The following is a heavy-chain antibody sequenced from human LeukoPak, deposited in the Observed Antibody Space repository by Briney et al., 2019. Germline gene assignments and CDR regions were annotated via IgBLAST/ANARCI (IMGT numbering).Heavy chain of an antibody. CDR3: STDPRLLMY. V-gene: IGHV3-11*01. D-gene: IGHD2-8*01. J-gene: IGHJ4*01. CDR1: GFTFSDYY. CDR2: ISGSGSDI. Sequence: GGSLRLSCAASGFTFSDYYMSWVRQAPGKGLEWLAYISGSGSDIYFADSVKGRFTISRDNAKNSLYLQMNSLRPEDTALYYCSTDPRLLMYWGHGTLVTVSS.